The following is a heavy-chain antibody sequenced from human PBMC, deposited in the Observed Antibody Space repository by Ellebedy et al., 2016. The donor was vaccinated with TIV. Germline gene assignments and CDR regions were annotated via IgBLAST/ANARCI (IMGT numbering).Heavy chain of an antibody. D-gene: IGHD4-17*01. J-gene: IGHJ3*01. CDR1: RYSLRQLSTLTTLC. CDR2: FDPEDGET. CDR3: ATPDVDYGDYQAFDF. V-gene: IGHV1-24*01. Sequence: ASVKVSXKVSRYSLRQLSTLTTLCMHWVRQAPGEGLEWMGSFDPEDGETIFAQNFQGRVTMTEDTSIDTVYMELSSLRSEDTAVYFCATPDVDYGDYQAFDFWGQGTLVTVSS.